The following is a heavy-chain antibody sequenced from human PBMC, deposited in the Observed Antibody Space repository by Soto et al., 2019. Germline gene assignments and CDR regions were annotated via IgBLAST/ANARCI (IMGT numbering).Heavy chain of an antibody. Sequence: SETLSLTCTVSGGSVSSGSDYWSWIRQPPGKGLEWIGYIYYRGSTNYNPSLKSRVTISVDTSKNQFSLKLSSVTAADTAVYYCARGLQLWTLDYWGQGTLVT. D-gene: IGHD5-18*01. J-gene: IGHJ4*02. CDR3: ARGLQLWTLDY. V-gene: IGHV4-61*01. CDR1: GGSVSSGSDY. CDR2: IYYRGST.